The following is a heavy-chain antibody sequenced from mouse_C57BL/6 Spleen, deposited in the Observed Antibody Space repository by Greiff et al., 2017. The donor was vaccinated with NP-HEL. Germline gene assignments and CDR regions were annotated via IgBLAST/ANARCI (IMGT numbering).Heavy chain of an antibody. J-gene: IGHJ1*03. CDR2: IYPGDGDT. CDR3: ARGDWYFDV. Sequence: QVQLKESGPELVKPGASVKISCKASGYAFSSSWMNWVKQRPGKGLEWIGRIYPGDGDTNYNGKFKGKATLTADKSSSTAYMQLSSLTSEDSAVYFCARGDWYFDVWGTGTTVTVSS. CDR1: GYAFSSSW. V-gene: IGHV1-82*01.